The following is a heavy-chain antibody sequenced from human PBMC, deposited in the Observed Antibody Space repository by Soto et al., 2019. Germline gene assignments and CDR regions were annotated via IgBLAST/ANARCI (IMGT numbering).Heavy chain of an antibody. CDR3: ARGYSYGLYRFDP. J-gene: IGHJ5*02. D-gene: IGHD5-18*01. Sequence: SETLSLTCTVSGGSISSGGYYWSWIRQHPGKGLEWIGYIYYSGSTYYNPSLKSRVTISVDTSKNQFSLKLSSVTAADTAVYYCARGYSYGLYRFDPWGHGTLVTVSS. V-gene: IGHV4-31*02. CDR1: GGSISSGGYY. CDR2: IYYSGST.